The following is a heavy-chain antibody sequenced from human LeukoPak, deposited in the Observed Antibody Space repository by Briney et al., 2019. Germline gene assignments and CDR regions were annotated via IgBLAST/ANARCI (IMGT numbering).Heavy chain of an antibody. CDR2: ISSGGDYK. CDR1: GFTFSSYG. D-gene: IGHD3-10*02. J-gene: IGHJ4*02. Sequence: GGSLRLSCAASGFTFSSYGMSWVRQAPGKGLEWVSSISSGGDYKHYADSVKGRLTISRDNAKNSLFLQMNSLRAEDTAVYYCAELGITMIGGVWGQGTLVTVSS. V-gene: IGHV3-21*01. CDR3: AELGITMIGGV.